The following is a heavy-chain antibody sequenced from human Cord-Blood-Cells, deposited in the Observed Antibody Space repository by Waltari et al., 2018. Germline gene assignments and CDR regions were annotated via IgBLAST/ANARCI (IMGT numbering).Heavy chain of an antibody. CDR3: ARGPYDSSGYYFYY. Sequence: QVQLQQWGAGLLKPSETLSLTCAVYGGSFSGYYWSWIRQPPGKGLEWIGEINHSGSTDYNPSLKSRVTISVDTSKNKFSLKLSSVPAADTAVYYCARGPYDSSGYYFYYWGQGTLVTVSS. J-gene: IGHJ4*02. V-gene: IGHV4-34*01. D-gene: IGHD3-22*01. CDR1: GGSFSGYY. CDR2: INHSGST.